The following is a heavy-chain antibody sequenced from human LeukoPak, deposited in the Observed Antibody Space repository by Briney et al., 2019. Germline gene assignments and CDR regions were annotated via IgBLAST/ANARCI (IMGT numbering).Heavy chain of an antibody. D-gene: IGHD6-19*01. Sequence: PSETLSLTCTVSGGSISSYYWSWIRQPAGKGLEWIGRIYTSGGTNYNPSLKSRVTMSVDTSKNQFSLKLSSVTAADTAVYYCARVSSRGYSSGWYGYVDWGQGTLVTVSS. J-gene: IGHJ4*02. V-gene: IGHV4-4*07. CDR3: ARVSSRGYSSGWYGYVD. CDR1: GGSISSYY. CDR2: IYTSGGT.